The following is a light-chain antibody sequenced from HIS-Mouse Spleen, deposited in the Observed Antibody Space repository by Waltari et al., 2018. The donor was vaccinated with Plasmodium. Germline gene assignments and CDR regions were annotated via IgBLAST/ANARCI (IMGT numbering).Light chain of an antibody. V-gene: IGKV3-15*01. CDR2: GAS. J-gene: IGKJ3*01. CDR3: QQYNNWTFT. Sequence: IARTQSPATLSVSPGARATLSCRASQSVSSNLAWYQQKPVQTPRLLIYGASTRATSIPATFCGSGSGTEFTLTISSLQSEDFAVYYCQQYNNWTFTFGPGTKVDIK. CDR1: QSVSSN.